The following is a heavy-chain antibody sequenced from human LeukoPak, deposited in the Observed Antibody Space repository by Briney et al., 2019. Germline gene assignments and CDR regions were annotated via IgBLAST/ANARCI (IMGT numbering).Heavy chain of an antibody. D-gene: IGHD3-3*01. CDR3: ARGGRIRIFGEVIRTVKDDAFDI. J-gene: IGHJ3*02. CDR1: GYTFTSYV. Sequence: AASVKVSCKASGYTFTSYVMHWVRQAPGQRLEWMGRINAGNGNTKYSQEFQGRVTITRDTSASTAYMELSSLRSEDMAVYYCARGGRIRIFGEVIRTVKDDAFDIWGQGTMVTVSS. V-gene: IGHV1-3*03. CDR2: INAGNGNT.